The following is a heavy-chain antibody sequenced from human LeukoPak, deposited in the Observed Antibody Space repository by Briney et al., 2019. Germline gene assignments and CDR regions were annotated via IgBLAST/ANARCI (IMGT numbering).Heavy chain of an antibody. CDR2: ISSSSSYI. D-gene: IGHD3-3*01. J-gene: IGHJ4*02. V-gene: IGHV3-21*01. CDR3: ARGNYDFWSGYYVFDY. CDR1: GFTFSSYA. Sequence: PGGSLRLSCEASGFTFSSYAMSWVRQAPGKGLEWVSSISSSSSYIYYADSVKGRFTISRDNAKNSLYLQMNSLRAEDTAVYYCARGNYDFWSGYYVFDYWGQGTLVTVSS.